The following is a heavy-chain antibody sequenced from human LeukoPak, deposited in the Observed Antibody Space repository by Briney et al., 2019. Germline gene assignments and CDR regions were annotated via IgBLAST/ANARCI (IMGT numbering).Heavy chain of an antibody. CDR3: ARDHPYYYDTSGYWHDY. V-gene: IGHV3-74*01. J-gene: IGHJ4*02. Sequence: PGGSLRLSCAASGFTFSNYWMHWVRQVPGKGLVWVSRINDDGSATFYADSVKGRFTISRDNAKNSLYLQMNSLRAEDTAVYYCARDHPYYYDTSGYWHDYWGQGTLVTVSS. CDR1: GFTFSNYW. D-gene: IGHD3-22*01. CDR2: INDDGSAT.